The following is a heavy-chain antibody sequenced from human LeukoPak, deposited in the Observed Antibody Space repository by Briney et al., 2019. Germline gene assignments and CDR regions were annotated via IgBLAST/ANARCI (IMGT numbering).Heavy chain of an antibody. V-gene: IGHV4-4*07. D-gene: IGHD3-10*01. CDR3: ARDLPSYYFGSGNIFDP. CDR2: IYSSGRT. J-gene: IGHJ5*02. Sequence: PSETLSLTCAVYGGSISNYYWSWIRQPAAKGLEWIWRIYSSGRTNYNASLKSRVTMSVDTSNNQFSLQLSSVTAADTAVYYCARDLPSYYFGSGNIFDPWGQGILVTVSS. CDR1: GGSISNYY.